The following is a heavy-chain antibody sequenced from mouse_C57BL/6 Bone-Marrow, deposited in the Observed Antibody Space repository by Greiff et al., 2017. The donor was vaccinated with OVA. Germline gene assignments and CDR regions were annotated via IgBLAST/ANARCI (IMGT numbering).Heavy chain of an antibody. Sequence: EVQLVESGGGLVKPGGSLKLSCAASGFTFSSYAMSWVRQTPEKRLEWVATISDGGSYTYYPDNVKGRFTISRDNAKNNLYLQMSHLKSEDTAMYYCASRDYGNYWYFDVWGTGTTVTVSS. CDR1: GFTFSSYA. V-gene: IGHV5-4*01. CDR3: ASRDYGNYWYFDV. J-gene: IGHJ1*03. D-gene: IGHD2-1*01. CDR2: ISDGGSYT.